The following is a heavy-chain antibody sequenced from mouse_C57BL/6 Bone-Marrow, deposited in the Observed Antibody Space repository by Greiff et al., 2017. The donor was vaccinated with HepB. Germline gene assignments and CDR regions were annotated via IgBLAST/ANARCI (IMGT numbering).Heavy chain of an antibody. D-gene: IGHD2-2*01. CDR2: IDPEPGGT. V-gene: IGHV1-15*01. Sequence: QVQLQQSGAELVRPGASVTLSCKASGYTFTDYEMHWVKQTPVHGLEWIGAIDPEPGGTAYNQKFKGKAILTADKSSSTAYMELRSLTSEDSAVYYCTRCMVTTGGLAYWGQGTLVTVSA. J-gene: IGHJ3*01. CDR1: GYTFTDYE. CDR3: TRCMVTTGGLAY.